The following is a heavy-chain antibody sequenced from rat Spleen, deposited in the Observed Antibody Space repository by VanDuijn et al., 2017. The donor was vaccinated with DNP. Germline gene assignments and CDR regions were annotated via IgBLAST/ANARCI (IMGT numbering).Heavy chain of an antibody. D-gene: IGHD1-3*01. V-gene: IGHV5-7*01. CDR1: GFTFSDYN. Sequence: EVQLVESGGDLVQPGRSLKLSCAASGFTFSDYNMAWVRQAPTKGLEWVATISYDGSSTYYRDSVKGRFTISRDNAKTTQYLQMDSLRSEDTATYYCARQGYGSYDWFAYWGQGTLVTVSS. CDR3: ARQGYGSYDWFAY. J-gene: IGHJ3*01. CDR2: ISYDGSST.